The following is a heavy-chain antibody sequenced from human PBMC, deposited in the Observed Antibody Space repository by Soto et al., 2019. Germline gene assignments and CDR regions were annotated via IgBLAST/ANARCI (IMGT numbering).Heavy chain of an antibody. Sequence: SETLSLTCAVSGGSISSSNWWSWVRQPPGKGLEWIGEIYHSGSTNYSPSLKSRVTISVDKSKNQFSLKLSSVTAADTAVYYCARRRDSSSWVYYYYGMDVWGQGTTVTVSS. D-gene: IGHD6-6*01. CDR3: ARRRDSSSWVYYYYGMDV. CDR2: IYHSGST. CDR1: GGSISSSNW. J-gene: IGHJ6*02. V-gene: IGHV4-4*02.